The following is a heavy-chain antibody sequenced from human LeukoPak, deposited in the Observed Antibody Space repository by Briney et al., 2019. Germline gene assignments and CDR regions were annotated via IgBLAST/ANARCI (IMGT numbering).Heavy chain of an antibody. CDR2: INAGNGNT. CDR1: GYTFTSYA. Sequence: ASVKVSCKASGYTFTSYAMHWVRQAPGQRLEWMGWINAGNGNTKYSQKFQGRVTITRDTSASTAYMELSSLRSEDTAVYYCARVRYYYDSSGYYYFDYWGQGTLVTVSS. D-gene: IGHD3-22*01. J-gene: IGHJ4*02. CDR3: ARVRYYYDSSGYYYFDY. V-gene: IGHV1-3*01.